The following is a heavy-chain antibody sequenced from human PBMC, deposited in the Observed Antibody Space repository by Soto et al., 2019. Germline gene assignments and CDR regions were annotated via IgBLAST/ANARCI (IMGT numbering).Heavy chain of an antibody. V-gene: IGHV3-21*01. CDR2: IDSSGSYI. CDR1: GFTFSTYG. Sequence: HLVESGGGLVKPGGSLRLSCAASGFTFSTYGMNWVRQAPGKGLEWVSSIDSSGSYIYHADSLKGRLTIARDNARNSRYLDLSSLRTDDTAVYYCATDGAAGSVVGVWGQGTTVTVSS. J-gene: IGHJ6*02. D-gene: IGHD6-13*01. CDR3: ATDGAAGSVVGV.